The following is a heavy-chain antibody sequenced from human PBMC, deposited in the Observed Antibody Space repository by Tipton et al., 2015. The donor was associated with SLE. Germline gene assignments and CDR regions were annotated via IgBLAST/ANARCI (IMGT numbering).Heavy chain of an antibody. V-gene: IGHV4-34*01. CDR3: ARVTELLWFGEARGWSDP. D-gene: IGHD3-10*01. CDR2: INHSGST. J-gene: IGHJ5*02. Sequence: GLVKPSETLSLICAVYGGSFSGYYWSWIRQPPGKGLEWIGEINHSGSTNYNPSLKSRVTISVDTSKNQFSLKLSSVTAADTAVYYCARVTELLWFGEARGWSDPWGQATLVTVSS. CDR1: GGSFSGYY.